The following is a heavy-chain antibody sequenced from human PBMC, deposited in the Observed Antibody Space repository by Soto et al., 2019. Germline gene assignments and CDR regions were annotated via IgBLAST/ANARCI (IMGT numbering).Heavy chain of an antibody. D-gene: IGHD3-10*01. J-gene: IGHJ6*03. CDR3: SRVGGSGSYSYYYYYMDV. Sequence: QVPLVQSGAEVKKPGASVKVSCKASGYTFTSYGISWVRQAPGQGLEWMGWISAYNGNTNYAQKLQGRVTMTTDTSTITAYMELRSLRSDDTAVYYFSRVGGSGSYSYYYYYMDVWGKGTKVPVSS. CDR2: ISAYNGNT. CDR1: GYTFTSYG. V-gene: IGHV1-18*01.